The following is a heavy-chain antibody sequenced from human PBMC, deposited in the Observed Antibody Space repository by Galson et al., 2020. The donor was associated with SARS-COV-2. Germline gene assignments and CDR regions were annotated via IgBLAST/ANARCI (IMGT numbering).Heavy chain of an antibody. V-gene: IGHV1-18*01. CDR1: GYTFASYG. CDR3: ARTTGDYVDDY. J-gene: IGHJ4*02. CDR2: ISAYNGNT. D-gene: IGHD4-17*01. Sequence: ASVKVSCEASGYTFASYGIIWVRQAPGQGLEWMGWISAYNGNTNYARKFQGRVTMTTDTSTSTAYMDLRSLRSDDTAVYYCARTTGDYVDDYWGQGTLITVSS.